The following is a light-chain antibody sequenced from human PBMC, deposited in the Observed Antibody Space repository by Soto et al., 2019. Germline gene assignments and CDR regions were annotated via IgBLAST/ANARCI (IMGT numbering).Light chain of an antibody. CDR3: QVWDNNSDHWV. CDR1: NIGSKS. J-gene: IGLJ3*02. CDR2: YNS. Sequence: SYELTQPPSVSVAPGKTARITCGGNNIGSKSVHWYQHKPGQAPVLVIYYNSDRPSGIPERFSGSNSGNTATLTISRVEAGDEADYYCQVWDNNSDHWVFGGGTKLTVL. V-gene: IGLV3-21*04.